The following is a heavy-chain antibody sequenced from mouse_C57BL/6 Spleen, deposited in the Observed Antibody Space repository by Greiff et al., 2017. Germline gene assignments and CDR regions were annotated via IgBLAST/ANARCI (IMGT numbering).Heavy chain of an antibody. D-gene: IGHD1-1*01. J-gene: IGHJ4*01. CDR2: ISSGSSTI. Sequence: EVQRVESGGGLVKPGGSLKLSCAASGFTFSDYGMHWVRQAPEKGLEWVAYISSGSSTIYYADTVKGRFTISRDNAKNTLFLQMTSLRSEDTAMYYCARTTVVAPGAMDYWGQGTSVTVSS. V-gene: IGHV5-17*01. CDR3: ARTTVVAPGAMDY. CDR1: GFTFSDYG.